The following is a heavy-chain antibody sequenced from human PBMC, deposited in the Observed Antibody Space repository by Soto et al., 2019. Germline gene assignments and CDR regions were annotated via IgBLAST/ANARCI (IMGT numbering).Heavy chain of an antibody. D-gene: IGHD2-15*01. CDR3: ARERDRYCSGGSCYSGIGAFDI. CDR2: ISSSSSTI. Sequence: GGSLRLSCAASGFTFSSYSMNWVRQAPGKGLEWVSYISSSSSTIYYADSVKGRFTISRDNAKNSLYLQMNSLRAEDTAVYYCARERDRYCSGGSCYSGIGAFDIWGQGTMVTVSS. CDR1: GFTFSSYS. J-gene: IGHJ3*02. V-gene: IGHV3-48*01.